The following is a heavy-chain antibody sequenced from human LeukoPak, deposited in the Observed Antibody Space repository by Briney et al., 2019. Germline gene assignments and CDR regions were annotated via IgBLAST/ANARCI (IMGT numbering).Heavy chain of an antibody. J-gene: IGHJ4*02. CDR2: INHSGST. V-gene: IGHV4-34*01. Sequence: PSETLSLTCAVYGRYFSGYYWSWIRQPPGKGLEWIGQINHSGSTNYNPSLKSRVTISVDTSKNQFSLKLSSVTAADTAVYYCARIHSGYDWGIDYWGQGTLVTVSS. D-gene: IGHD5-12*01. CDR1: GRYFSGYY. CDR3: ARIHSGYDWGIDY.